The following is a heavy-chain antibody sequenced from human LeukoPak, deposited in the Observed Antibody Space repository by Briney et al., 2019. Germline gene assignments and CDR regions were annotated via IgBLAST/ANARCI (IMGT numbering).Heavy chain of an antibody. V-gene: IGHV3-21*06. CDR1: GFTFSYFS. CDR3: ARDSFGDYIDF. Sequence: PGGSRRLSWAASGFTFSYFSMNWVRQAPGRGREWVSGIGSGRNYINYADSVKGRFTISRDNAKSSLHLQMNSLRAEDTAVYYCARDSFGDYIDFWGQGTQVTVSS. D-gene: IGHD3-10*01. J-gene: IGHJ4*02. CDR2: IGSGRNYI.